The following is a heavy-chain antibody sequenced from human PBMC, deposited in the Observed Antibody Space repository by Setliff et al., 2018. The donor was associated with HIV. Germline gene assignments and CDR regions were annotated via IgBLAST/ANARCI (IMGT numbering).Heavy chain of an antibody. D-gene: IGHD3-10*01. CDR2: INRDNGGI. Sequence: ASVKVSCKTFGYSFTAYQMHWLRQAPGQGLEWMGRINRDNGGIDYAQKFQGRVTVTRDTAINAAYMELRGLRSDDTAVYYCARNFGLSPSGKYYYYYGMDIWGQGTTVTVSS. CDR1: GYSFTAYQ. CDR3: ARNFGLSPSGKYYYYYGMDI. J-gene: IGHJ6*02. V-gene: IGHV1-2*06.